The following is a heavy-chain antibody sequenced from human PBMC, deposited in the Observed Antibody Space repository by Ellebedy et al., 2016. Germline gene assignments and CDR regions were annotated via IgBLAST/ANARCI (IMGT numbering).Heavy chain of an antibody. CDR2: VSYDGSKT. Sequence: GGSLRLSXAASGFTFSNYAMSWVRQAPGKGLEWVTFVSYDGSKTYYTDSVKGRFTISRDNSKNTVDLQMNSLRAEDTALYYCARETRGYAGIFDYWGQGTLVTASS. D-gene: IGHD2-15*01. V-gene: IGHV3-30*03. CDR3: ARETRGYAGIFDY. CDR1: GFTFSNYA. J-gene: IGHJ4*02.